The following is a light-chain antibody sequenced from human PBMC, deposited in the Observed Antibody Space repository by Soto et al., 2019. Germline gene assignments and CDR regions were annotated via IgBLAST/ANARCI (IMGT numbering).Light chain of an antibody. CDR3: QHYNSYSEA. CDR1: QDINNW. Sequence: IDVTQSPSSVSASVLYRVTITFLASQDINNWLAWYQQKPGKAPKLLIYKASTLKSGVPSRFSGSGSGTEFTLTISSLQPDDFATYYCQHYNSYSEAFGQGTKVDIK. CDR2: KAS. V-gene: IGKV1-5*03. J-gene: IGKJ1*01.